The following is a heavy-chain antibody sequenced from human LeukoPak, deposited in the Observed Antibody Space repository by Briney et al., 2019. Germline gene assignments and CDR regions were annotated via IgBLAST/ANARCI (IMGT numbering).Heavy chain of an antibody. J-gene: IGHJ4*02. V-gene: IGHV3-11*04. CDR3: ARDVVVPAAYFDY. CDR2: ISSSGSTI. CDR1: GFTFSDYY. Sequence: GGSLRLSCAASGFTFSDYYMSWIRQAPGKGLEWVSYISSSGSTIYYADSVKGRFTISRDNAKNSLYLQMNSLRAEDTAVYYCARDVVVPAAYFDYWGQGTLVTVSS. D-gene: IGHD2-2*01.